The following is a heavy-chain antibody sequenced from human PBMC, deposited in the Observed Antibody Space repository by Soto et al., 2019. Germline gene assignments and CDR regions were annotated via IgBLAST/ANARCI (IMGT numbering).Heavy chain of an antibody. D-gene: IGHD3-22*01. CDR3: ARRGVVNYYYYYMDV. CDR2: IYPGDSDT. V-gene: IGHV5-51*01. J-gene: IGHJ6*03. CDR1: GYSFTSYW. Sequence: GESLKISCKGSGYSFTSYWIGWVRQMPGKGLEWMGIIYPGDSDTRYSPSFQGQVTISADKSISTAYLQWSSLKASDTAMYYCARRGVVNYYYYYMDVWGKGTTVTVSS.